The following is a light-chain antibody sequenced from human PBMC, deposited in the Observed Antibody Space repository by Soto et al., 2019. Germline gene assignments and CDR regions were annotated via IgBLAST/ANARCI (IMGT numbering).Light chain of an antibody. Sequence: QSALTQPRSVSGSPGQSVTISCTGTSSDVGGHDYVSWYQQDPGKAPRLIIHDVIKRPSGVPNRFSGSKSGNTASLTISGLQAEDEADYYCCSYAGRVMVFGGGTKLTVL. J-gene: IGLJ3*02. CDR1: SSDVGGHDY. V-gene: IGLV2-11*01. CDR2: DVI. CDR3: CSYAGRVMV.